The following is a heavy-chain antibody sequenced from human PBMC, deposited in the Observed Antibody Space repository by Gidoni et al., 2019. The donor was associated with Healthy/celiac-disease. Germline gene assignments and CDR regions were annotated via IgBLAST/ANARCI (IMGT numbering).Heavy chain of an antibody. Sequence: QLQLQESGPGLVKPSETLSLTCTVSGGSISSSRYYWGWIRQPPGKGLEWIGSIYYSGSTYYNPSLKSRVTISVDTSKNQFSLKLSSVTAADTAVYYCARHRYCSSTSCYTGDWFDPWGQGTLVTVSS. CDR1: GGSISSSRYY. J-gene: IGHJ5*02. CDR3: ARHRYCSSTSCYTGDWFDP. V-gene: IGHV4-39*01. D-gene: IGHD2-2*02. CDR2: IYYSGST.